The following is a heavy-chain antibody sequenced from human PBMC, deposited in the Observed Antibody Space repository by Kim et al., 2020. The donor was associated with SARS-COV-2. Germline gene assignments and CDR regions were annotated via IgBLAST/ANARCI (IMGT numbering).Heavy chain of an antibody. CDR2: IIPIFGTA. V-gene: IGHV1-69*06. CDR3: ASPDGNVLVRGLIASDYNYHGMDV. J-gene: IGHJ6*02. CDR1: GGTFSNYD. D-gene: IGHD3-10*01. Sequence: SVKVSCKASGGTFSNYDFSWVRQAPGQGLEWMGGIIPIFGTANYAQKFQGRVTITADKSTSTVYMELTSLRSEDTAVYYCASPDGNVLVRGLIASDYNYHGMDVWGQGTTVTVSS.